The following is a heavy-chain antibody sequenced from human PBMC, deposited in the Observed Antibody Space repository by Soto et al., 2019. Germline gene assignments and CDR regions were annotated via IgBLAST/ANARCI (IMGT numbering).Heavy chain of an antibody. CDR1: GFTFSSNW. Sequence: EVQLEESGGGLVQPGGSLRLSCVASGFTFSSNWVHWVRQAPGKGLVWVARINSEGSSTTYADSVKGRFTISRDNAKNTLFLQMNSLRAEDTAVYYCARSLPYYYYSYYMDVWGKGTTVTVSS. CDR2: INSEGSST. CDR3: ARSLPYYYYSYYMDV. J-gene: IGHJ6*03. V-gene: IGHV3-74*01.